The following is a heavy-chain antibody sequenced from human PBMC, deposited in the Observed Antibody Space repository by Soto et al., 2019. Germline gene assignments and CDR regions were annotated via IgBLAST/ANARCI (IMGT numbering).Heavy chain of an antibody. V-gene: IGHV2-5*02. CDR1: GFSLTSNDVG. CDR2: IYWDDDK. Sequence: ESGPTLVNPTQTLTLTCTFSGFSLTSNDVGVGWIRQPPGKSLEWLALIYWDDDKRYSPSLKSRLTITKDTSKNQVVLRMTNMDPVDPAPYYCAHSRYSRSSFDYWGQGTLVTVSS. D-gene: IGHD6-6*01. J-gene: IGHJ4*02. CDR3: AHSRYSRSSFDY.